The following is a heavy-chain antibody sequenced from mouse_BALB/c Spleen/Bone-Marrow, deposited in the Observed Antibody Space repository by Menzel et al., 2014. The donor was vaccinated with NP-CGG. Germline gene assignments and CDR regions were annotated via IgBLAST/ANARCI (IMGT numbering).Heavy chain of an antibody. V-gene: IGHV5-6-5*01. J-gene: IGHJ4*01. CDR1: GFTFSSYA. D-gene: IGHD2-10*02. CDR2: ISNGGST. CDR3: AREEYGQKVYATDY. Sequence: EVHLVESGGGLVKPGGSLKLSCAASGFTFSSYAMSWVRQTPEKRLEWVASISNGGSTYYPDSVKGRFTISRDNARNILYLQMSSLRSEDTAMYYCAREEYGQKVYATDYWGQGTSVTVSS.